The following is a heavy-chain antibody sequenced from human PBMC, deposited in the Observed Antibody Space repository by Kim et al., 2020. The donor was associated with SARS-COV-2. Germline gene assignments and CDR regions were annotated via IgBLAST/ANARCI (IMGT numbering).Heavy chain of an antibody. Sequence: SETLSLTCTVSGDSIRSDDYYWSSIRQSPGKGLEWIGYIFHSGGTCYNPSIKSRVSMSVDTSKNQFSLKLSSVTAADTAVYYCVRAGGCSSSRGSLDPWG. V-gene: IGHV4-30-4*01. J-gene: IGHJ5*02. CDR1: GDSIRSDDYY. CDR3: VRAGGCSSSRGSLDP. CDR2: IFHSGGT. D-gene: IGHD6-13*01.